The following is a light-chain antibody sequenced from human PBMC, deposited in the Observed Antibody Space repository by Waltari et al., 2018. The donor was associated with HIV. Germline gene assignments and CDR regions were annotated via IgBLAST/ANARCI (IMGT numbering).Light chain of an antibody. V-gene: IGKV1D-43*01. Sequence: AIRMTQSPFSLSASVGDRVTITCWASQGISSYLAWYQQKPAKAPKLFIYYASSLQSGVPSRFSGSGSGTDYTLTISSLQPEDLATYYCQQYYSTPPNTFGGGTKVEIK. CDR2: YAS. J-gene: IGKJ4*01. CDR1: QGISSY. CDR3: QQYYSTPPNT.